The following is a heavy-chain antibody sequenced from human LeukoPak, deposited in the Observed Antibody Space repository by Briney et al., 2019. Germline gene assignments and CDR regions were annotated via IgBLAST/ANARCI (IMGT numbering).Heavy chain of an antibody. J-gene: IGHJ4*02. CDR2: INPNDATT. V-gene: IGHV1-46*01. CDR1: VYTLTSYY. Sequence: GASVKVSCKASVYTLTSYYMQWVRQAPGQGLEWMGIINPNDATTSSARKFQGRVTMTRDTSTSTVYMELRSLTSEDTAVYYCARVDCSGGSCYRFDYWGQGTLVTVSS. D-gene: IGHD2-15*01. CDR3: ARVDCSGGSCYRFDY.